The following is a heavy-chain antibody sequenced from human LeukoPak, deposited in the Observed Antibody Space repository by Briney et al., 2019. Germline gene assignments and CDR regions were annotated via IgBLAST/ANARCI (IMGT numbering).Heavy chain of an antibody. D-gene: IGHD6-19*01. V-gene: IGHV3-23*01. CDR2: MSADSATT. J-gene: IGHJ4*02. Sequence: PGGSLRLSCAASGFNFGSYSMTWVRQAPGKGLEWVSVMSADSATTFYADSVKGRFTISRDNSKNTLYLQMNSLRAEDTAVYYCARGVRIAVAGYIDYWGQGTLVTVSS. CDR1: GFNFGSYS. CDR3: ARGVRIAVAGYIDY.